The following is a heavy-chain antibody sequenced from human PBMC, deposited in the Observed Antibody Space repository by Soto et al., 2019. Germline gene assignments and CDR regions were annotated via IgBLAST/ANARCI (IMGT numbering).Heavy chain of an antibody. D-gene: IGHD3-3*01. J-gene: IGHJ6*02. CDR2: IWYDGSNK. CDR3: ARDSRIRFLEWPTPRDYYGMDV. V-gene: IGHV3-33*01. Sequence: PGGSLRLSCAASGFTFSSYGMHWVRQAPGKGLEWVAVIWYDGSNKYYADSVKGRFTISRDNSKNTLYLQMNSLRAEDTAVYYCARDSRIRFLEWPTPRDYYGMDVWGQGTTVTVSS. CDR1: GFTFSSYG.